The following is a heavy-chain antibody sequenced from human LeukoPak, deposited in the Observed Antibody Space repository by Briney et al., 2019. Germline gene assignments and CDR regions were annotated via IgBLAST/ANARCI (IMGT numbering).Heavy chain of an antibody. V-gene: IGHV4-59*05. CDR3: ARHRGYYYYYMDV. J-gene: IGHJ6*03. Sequence: PSETLSLTCTVSGGSISSYYWSWIRQPPGKGLEWIGSIYYSGSTYYNPSLKSRVTISVDTSKNQFSLKLSSVTAADTAVYYCARHRGYYYYYMDVWGKGTTVTISS. D-gene: IGHD3-10*02. CDR1: GGSISSYY. CDR2: IYYSGST.